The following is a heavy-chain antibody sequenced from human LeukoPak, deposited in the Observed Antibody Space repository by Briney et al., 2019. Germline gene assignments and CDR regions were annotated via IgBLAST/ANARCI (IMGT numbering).Heavy chain of an antibody. CDR2: ISGSGGST. CDR1: GFTFSSYA. CDR3: AKVCSGYLGTRYYFDY. V-gene: IGHV3-23*01. Sequence: PGGSLRLSCAASGFTFSSYAMSWVRQAPGKGLEWVSAISGSGGSTYYADSVKGRFTISRDNSKNTLYLQMNSLRAEDTAVYYCAKVCSGYLGTRYYFDYWGQGTLVTVSS. J-gene: IGHJ4*02. D-gene: IGHD3-3*01.